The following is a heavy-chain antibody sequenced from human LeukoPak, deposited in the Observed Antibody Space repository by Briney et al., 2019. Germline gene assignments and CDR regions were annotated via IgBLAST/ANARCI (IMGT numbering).Heavy chain of an antibody. Sequence: GGSLRLSCAASEFTFSSYSMNWVRQAPGKGLVWVSRINSDGSSTSYADSVKGRFTISRDNAKNTLYLQMNSLRAEDTAVYYCARDQELTGANYWGQGTLVTVSS. V-gene: IGHV3-74*01. CDR1: EFTFSSYS. J-gene: IGHJ4*02. D-gene: IGHD7-27*01. CDR2: INSDGSST. CDR3: ARDQELTGANY.